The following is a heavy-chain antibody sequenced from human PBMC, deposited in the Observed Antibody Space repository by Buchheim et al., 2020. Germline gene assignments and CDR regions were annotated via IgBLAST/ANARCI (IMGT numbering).Heavy chain of an antibody. Sequence: EVQLVESGGGLVKPGGSLRLSCAASGITFTNVWMSWVRQAPGKGLEWVGRMKSKTDGGTTDYAAPVKDRFTISRDDSKNTLYLQMNSLQTEDTAVYYCTTDYGGNSHYYYYFGMDVWGQGTT. CDR1: GITFTNVW. CDR3: TTDYGGNSHYYYYFGMDV. D-gene: IGHD4-23*01. J-gene: IGHJ6*02. CDR2: MKSKTDGGTT. V-gene: IGHV3-15*01.